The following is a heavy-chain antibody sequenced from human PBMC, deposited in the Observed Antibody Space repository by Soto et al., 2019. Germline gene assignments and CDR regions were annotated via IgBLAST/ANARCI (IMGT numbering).Heavy chain of an antibody. CDR3: ARGLVAAAGTYWFDP. D-gene: IGHD6-13*01. V-gene: IGHV1-2*04. CDR1: GYTFTGYY. Sequence: QVQLVQSGAEVKKPGASVKVSCKASGYTFTGYYMHWVRQAPGQGLEWMGWINPNSGGTNCAQKFQGWVTMTRDTSISTAYMELSRLRSDDTAVYYCARGLVAAAGTYWFDPWGQGTLVTVSS. J-gene: IGHJ5*02. CDR2: INPNSGGT.